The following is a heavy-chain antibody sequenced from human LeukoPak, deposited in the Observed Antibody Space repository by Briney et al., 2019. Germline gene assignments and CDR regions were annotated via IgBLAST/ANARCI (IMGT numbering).Heavy chain of an antibody. J-gene: IGHJ3*02. D-gene: IGHD3-22*01. CDR2: IVVGSGNT. CDR3: AADYYDNSGQSSDAFDI. Sequence: GTSVKVSCKASGFTFTNSAMQWVRQARGQRLEWIGWIVVGSGNTNYAQKFQERVTITRDMSTSTAYMELSSLRSEDTAVHYCAADYYDNSGQSSDAFDIWGQGTMVTVSS. CDR1: GFTFTNSA. V-gene: IGHV1-58*02.